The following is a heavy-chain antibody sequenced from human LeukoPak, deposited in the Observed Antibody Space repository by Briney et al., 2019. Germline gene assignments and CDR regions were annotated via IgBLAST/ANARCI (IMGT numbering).Heavy chain of an antibody. CDR1: GFTFSSYA. V-gene: IGHV3-23*01. CDR3: AKDRSLTGTTISWFDP. J-gene: IGHJ5*02. D-gene: IGHD1-7*01. Sequence: GGSLRLSCAASGFTFSSYAMSWVRQAPGKGLEWVSAISGSGGSTYYADSVKGRFTISGDNSKNTLYLQMNSLRAEDTAVYYCAKDRSLTGTTISWFDPWGQGALVTVSS. CDR2: ISGSGGST.